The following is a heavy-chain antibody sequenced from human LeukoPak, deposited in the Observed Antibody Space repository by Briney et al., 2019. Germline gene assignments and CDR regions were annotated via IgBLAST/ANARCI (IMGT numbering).Heavy chain of an antibody. D-gene: IGHD5-24*01. CDR1: GFTVSSYY. CDR3: TRGDGYNFWDY. J-gene: IGHJ4*02. CDR2: IYIGGST. V-gene: IGHV3-53*01. Sequence: PGGSLRLSCAASGFTVSSYYMSWVRQAPGKGLEWVSVIYIGGSTYYADSVRGRFTISRDNSENTVFLQMNSLRAEDTAVYYCTRGDGYNFWDYWGQGTLVSVTS.